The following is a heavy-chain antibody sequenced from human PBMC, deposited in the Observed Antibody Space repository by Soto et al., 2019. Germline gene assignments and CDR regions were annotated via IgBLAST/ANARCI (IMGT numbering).Heavy chain of an antibody. CDR3: AKDISGVSLVTHIVGYFDY. J-gene: IGHJ4*02. D-gene: IGHD2-21*01. V-gene: IGHV3-43*01. CDR2: ISWDGGST. CDR1: GFTFDDYT. Sequence: GGSLRLSCAASGFTFDDYTMHWVRQAPGKGLEWVSLISWDGGSTYYADSVKGRFTISRDNSKNSLYLQMNSLRTEDTALYYCAKDISGVSLVTHIVGYFDYWGQGTLVTVSS.